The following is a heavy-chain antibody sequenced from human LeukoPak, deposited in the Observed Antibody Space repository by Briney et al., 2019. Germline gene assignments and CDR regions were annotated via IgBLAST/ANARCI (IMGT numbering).Heavy chain of an antibody. CDR3: AKDGGAVWFSYHTRSTAQDY. D-gene: IGHD2-21*01. CDR2: ISGSGGST. CDR1: GFTFSSYA. J-gene: IGHJ4*02. Sequence: GGSLRLSCAASGFTFSSYAMSWVRQAPGKGLEWVSAISGSGGSTYYADSVKGRFTISRDNSKNTLYLQMNSLRAEDTAVYYCAKDGGAVWFSYHTRSTAQDYWGQGTLVTVSS. V-gene: IGHV3-23*01.